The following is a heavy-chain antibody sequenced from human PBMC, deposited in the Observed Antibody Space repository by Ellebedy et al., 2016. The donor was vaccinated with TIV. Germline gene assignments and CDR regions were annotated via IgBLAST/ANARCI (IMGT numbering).Heavy chain of an antibody. V-gene: IGHV1-2*02. CDR1: GYTFTGYY. Sequence: ASVKVSCKASGYTFTGYYMHWVRQAPGQGLEWMGWINPNSGGTNYAQKFQGRVTITADESTSTAYMELSSLRSEDTAVYYCARSVAVAGPDYYYYGMDVWGQGTTVTVSS. CDR2: INPNSGGT. J-gene: IGHJ6*02. D-gene: IGHD6-19*01. CDR3: ARSVAVAGPDYYYYGMDV.